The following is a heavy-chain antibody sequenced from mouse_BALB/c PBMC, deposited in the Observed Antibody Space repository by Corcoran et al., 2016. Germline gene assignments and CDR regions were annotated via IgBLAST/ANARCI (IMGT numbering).Heavy chain of an antibody. D-gene: IGHD4-1*01. CDR3: ARSNWFDY. Sequence: EVQLQQSGAELVKPGASVKLSCTASGFNIKDTYMHWVKQRPEQGLEWIGRIDPANGNTKDDPKFQGKATITADTSSNTAYLQLSSLTSEDTAVYYCARSNWFDYWGQGSTLTVSS. V-gene: IGHV14-3*02. CDR1: GFNIKDTY. J-gene: IGHJ2*01. CDR2: IDPANGNT.